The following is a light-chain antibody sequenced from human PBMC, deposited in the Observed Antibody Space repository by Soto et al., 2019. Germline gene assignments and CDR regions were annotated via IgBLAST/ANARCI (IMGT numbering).Light chain of an antibody. CDR3: QYWDDYSWT. Sequence: DIQMTHSPSTLSASVGDRVTITCRASQSITDWLAWYQQKPGKAPKFLIYKASNLEGGVPSRFSGSGSGTEFTLTISIVQPDDFSTYYSQYWDDYSWTFGQGTKVEIK. J-gene: IGKJ1*01. V-gene: IGKV1-5*03. CDR1: QSITDW. CDR2: KAS.